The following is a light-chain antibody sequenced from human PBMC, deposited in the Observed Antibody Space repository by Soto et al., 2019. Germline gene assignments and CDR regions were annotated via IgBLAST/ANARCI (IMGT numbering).Light chain of an antibody. CDR1: QSISSW. J-gene: IGKJ1*01. CDR2: KAS. CDR3: QQYNNYWT. V-gene: IGKV1-5*03. Sequence: IQMTHSPSTLSASVGDRVTITCRASQSISSWLAWYQQKPGKAPKLLIYKASSLESGVPSRFSGSGSGTEFTLTISSLQPDDFETYYCQQYNNYWTFGQGTKVDIK.